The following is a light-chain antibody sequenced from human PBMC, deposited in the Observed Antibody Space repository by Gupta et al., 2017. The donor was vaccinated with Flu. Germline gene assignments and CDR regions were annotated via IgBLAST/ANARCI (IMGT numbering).Light chain of an antibody. Sequence: DIQMTQSPSTLSASVGERVTITCRASQSINSWLAWYQQKPGNAPYLLIYEAYNLQSGVPSRFSGSDSGTEFTLTISSLQPDDFATYYCQQDHRSPVTFGRGTKMEIK. J-gene: IGKJ4*01. CDR3: QQDHRSPVT. CDR1: QSINSW. CDR2: EAY. V-gene: IGKV1-5*03.